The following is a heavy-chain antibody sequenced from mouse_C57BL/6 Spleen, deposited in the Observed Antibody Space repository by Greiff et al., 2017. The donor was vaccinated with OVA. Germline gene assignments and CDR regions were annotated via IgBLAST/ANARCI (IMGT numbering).Heavy chain of an antibody. J-gene: IGHJ2*01. CDR3: AGSGYGNGYDY. D-gene: IGHD1-1*01. V-gene: IGHV1-82*01. CDR1: GYSFTSYW. Sequence: VQLQQSGPELVKPGASVKISCKASGYSFTSYWMNWVKQRPGKGLEWIGRIDPGDGDTNYNGKFQGKATLTVDKSSSTAYMQLSSLTSADSAVYYCAGSGYGNGYDYWGQGTTLTVSS. CDR2: IDPGDGDT.